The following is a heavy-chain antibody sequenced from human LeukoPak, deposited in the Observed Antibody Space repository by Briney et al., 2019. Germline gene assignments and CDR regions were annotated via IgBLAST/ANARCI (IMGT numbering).Heavy chain of an antibody. V-gene: IGHV1-18*03. CDR2: ISAYNGNT. CDR1: GYTFTSYG. D-gene: IGHD3-9*01. J-gene: IGHJ4*02. CDR3: ARINYDILTGYYLGY. Sequence: ASVKVSCKASGYTFTSYGISWVRQAPGQGLEWMGWISAYNGNTNYAQKLQGRVTMTTDTSTSTAYMELRSLRSDDMAVYYCARINYDILTGYYLGYWGQGTLVTVSS.